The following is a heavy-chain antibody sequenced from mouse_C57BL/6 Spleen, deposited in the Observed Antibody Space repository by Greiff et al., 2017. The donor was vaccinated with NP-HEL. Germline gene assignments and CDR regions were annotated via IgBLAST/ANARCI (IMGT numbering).Heavy chain of an antibody. J-gene: IGHJ3*01. D-gene: IGHD2-5*01. CDR3: ARRQYSNLWFAY. V-gene: IGHV1-50*01. CDR1: GYTFTSSW. CDR2: IDPSDSYP. Sequence: VQLQQSGAELVKPGASVKLSCKASGYTFTSSWMQWVKQRPGQGVGWIGEIDPSDSYPNYNQNFKGKATLTVDTSSSTAYMQLSSLTSEDSAVYYCARRQYSNLWFAYWGQGTLVTVSA.